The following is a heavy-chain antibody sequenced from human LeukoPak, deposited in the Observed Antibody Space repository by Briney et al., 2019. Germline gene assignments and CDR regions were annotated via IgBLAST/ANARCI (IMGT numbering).Heavy chain of an antibody. V-gene: IGHV4-34*01. J-gene: IGHJ4*02. CDR3: AGGGSGSYYPYYFDY. D-gene: IGHD3-10*01. CDR1: GGSFSGYY. CDR2: INHSGST. Sequence: ASETLSLTCAVYGGSFSGYYWSWIRQPPGKGLEWIGEINHSGSTNYNPSLKSRVTISVDTSKNQFSLKLSSVTAADTAVYYCAGGGSGSYYPYYFDYWGQGTLVTVSS.